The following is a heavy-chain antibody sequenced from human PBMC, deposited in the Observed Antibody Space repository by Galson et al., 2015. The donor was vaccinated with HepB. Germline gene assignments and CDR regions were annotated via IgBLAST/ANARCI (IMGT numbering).Heavy chain of an antibody. CDR3: ARSFRELLLNGYYYYMDV. CDR2: IYYSGST. V-gene: IGHV4-31*03. CDR1: GGSISSGGYY. Sequence: TLSLTCTVSGGSISSGGYYWSWIRQHPGKGLEWIGYIYYSGSTYYNPSLKSRVTIAVDTSKNQFSLKLNSVTAADTAVYYCARSFRELLLNGYYYYMDVWGKGTTVTVSS. D-gene: IGHD3-10*01. J-gene: IGHJ6*03.